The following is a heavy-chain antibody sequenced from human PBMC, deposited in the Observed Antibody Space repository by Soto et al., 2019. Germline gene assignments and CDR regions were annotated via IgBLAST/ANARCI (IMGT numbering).Heavy chain of an antibody. V-gene: IGHV3-53*01. J-gene: IGHJ4*02. D-gene: IGHD3-10*01. CDR2: IYSGGST. CDR1: GFTVSSNY. CDR3: ARPRGYYGSGSYYDFDY. Sequence: PGGSLRLSCAASGFTVSSNYMSWVRQAPGKGLEWVSVIYSGGSTYYADSVKGRFTISRDNSKNTLYLQMNSLRAEDTAVYYCARPRGYYGSGSYYDFDYWGQGALVTVSS.